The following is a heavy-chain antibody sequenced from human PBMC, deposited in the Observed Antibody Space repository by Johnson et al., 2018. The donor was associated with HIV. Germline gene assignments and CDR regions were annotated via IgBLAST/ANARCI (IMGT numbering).Heavy chain of an antibody. CDR2: IWYDGSTE. D-gene: IGHD3-10*01. CDR3: ARAYYYGSGSYYRGAFDI. Sequence: QVQLVESGGGAVQPGTSLRLSCAASGFTFNRYAMHWVRQAPGKGLEWVSVIWYDGSTEYYADSVKGRFTISRDNSKNTLYLQMNSLRAEDTAVYYCARAYYYGSGSYYRGAFDIWGQGTMVTVSS. V-gene: IGHV3-30*19. CDR1: GFTFNRYA. J-gene: IGHJ3*02.